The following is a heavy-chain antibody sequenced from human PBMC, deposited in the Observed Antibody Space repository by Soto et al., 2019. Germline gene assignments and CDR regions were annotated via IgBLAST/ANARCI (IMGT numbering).Heavy chain of an antibody. CDR1: GGSFSGYY. Sequence: QVQLQQWGAGLLKPSETLSLTCAVYGGSFSGYYWSWIRQPPGKGLEWIGEINHSGSTNYNPSLKSRVTISVDTSKHQFSLKLSSVTAADTAVYYCARGLAAAGRTENYYFDYWGQGTLVTVSS. CDR3: ARGLAAAGRTENYYFDY. CDR2: INHSGST. V-gene: IGHV4-34*01. J-gene: IGHJ4*02. D-gene: IGHD6-13*01.